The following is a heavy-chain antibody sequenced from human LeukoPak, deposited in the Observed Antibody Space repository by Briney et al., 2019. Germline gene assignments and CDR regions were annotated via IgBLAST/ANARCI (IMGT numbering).Heavy chain of an antibody. CDR3: ARDSAGSRNWFDP. J-gene: IGHJ5*02. D-gene: IGHD2-15*01. Sequence: GGSLRLSCAASGFTFSSYSMNWVRQAPGKGLEWVSSISSSSSYIYYADSVKGRFTISRDNAKNSLYLQMNSLRAEDTAVYYCARDSAGSRNWFDPWGQGTLVTVSS. CDR2: ISSSSSYI. V-gene: IGHV3-21*01. CDR1: GFTFSSYS.